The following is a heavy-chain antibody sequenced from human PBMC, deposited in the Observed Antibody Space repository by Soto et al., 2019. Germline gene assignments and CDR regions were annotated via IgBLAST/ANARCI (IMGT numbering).Heavy chain of an antibody. V-gene: IGHV1-18*01. J-gene: IGHJ3*02. CDR3: ARDGISGAEPFEI. D-gene: IGHD1-20*01. CDR1: GYTFINYG. CDR2: ISAYNGNL. Sequence: ASVTVSCKASGYTFINYGISWVRQAPGQGLEWMGWISAYNGNLNYAQKIQGRVTMTTDASTTTAYMELRSLRSDDTAVYYCARDGISGAEPFEIWGQGTMVTVSS.